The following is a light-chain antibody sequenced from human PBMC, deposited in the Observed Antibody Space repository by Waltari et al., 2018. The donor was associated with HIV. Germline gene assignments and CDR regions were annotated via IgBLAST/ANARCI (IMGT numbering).Light chain of an antibody. CDR2: WAS. Sequence: DIVMTQSPDSLAVSLGERATINCKSSQSVMYSSNNKNYLAWYQQKPGQPPKLLISWASSREYGVPDRFSGSGSGTDFTLTISSLQAEDVAVYYCQQYYITPKTFGQGTKVEIK. J-gene: IGKJ1*01. CDR3: QQYYITPKT. V-gene: IGKV4-1*01. CDR1: QSVMYSSNNKNY.